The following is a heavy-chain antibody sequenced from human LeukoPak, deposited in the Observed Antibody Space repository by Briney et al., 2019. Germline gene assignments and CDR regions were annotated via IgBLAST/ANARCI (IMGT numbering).Heavy chain of an antibody. CDR3: AKAPPYSSGWFQYYFDY. CDR2: VSGSGSST. Sequence: PGGSLRLSCAASGFTFSSYAMSWVRQAPGKGLEWVSAVSGSGSSTYYADSVKGRFSISRDNSKNTLYLQMNSLRAEDTALYYCAKAPPYSSGWFQYYFDYWGQGTLVTVSS. V-gene: IGHV3-23*01. J-gene: IGHJ4*02. D-gene: IGHD6-19*01. CDR1: GFTFSSYA.